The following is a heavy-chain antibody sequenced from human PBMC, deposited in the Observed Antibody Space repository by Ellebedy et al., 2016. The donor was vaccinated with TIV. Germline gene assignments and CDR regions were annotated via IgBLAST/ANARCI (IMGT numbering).Heavy chain of an antibody. V-gene: IGHV3-15*01. J-gene: IGHJ5*01. CDR2: IKGKNDNAAT. Sequence: PGGSLRLSCAASGITFSDAWMTWVRQAPGKGLEWVGRIKGKNDNAATDYAAPVKGRFTISRDDSKNTIYLQMNSLKTDDTAMYYCSWSGYHWLASWGQGTLVTVSS. CDR1: GITFSDAW. CDR3: SWSGYHWLAS. D-gene: IGHD3-3*01.